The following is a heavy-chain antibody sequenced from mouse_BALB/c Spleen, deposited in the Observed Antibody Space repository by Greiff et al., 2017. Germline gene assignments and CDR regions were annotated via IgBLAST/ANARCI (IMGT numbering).Heavy chain of an antibody. V-gene: IGHV1S81*02. D-gene: IGHD3-1*01. CDR3: TRSGEAMDY. CDR1: GYTFTSYY. Sequence: VQVVESGAELVKPGASVKLSCKASGYTFTSYYMYWVKQRPGQGLEWIGEINPSNGGTNFNEKFKSKATLTVDKSSSTAYMQLSSLTSEDSAVYYCTRSGEAMDYWGQGTSVTVSS. J-gene: IGHJ4*01. CDR2: INPSNGGT.